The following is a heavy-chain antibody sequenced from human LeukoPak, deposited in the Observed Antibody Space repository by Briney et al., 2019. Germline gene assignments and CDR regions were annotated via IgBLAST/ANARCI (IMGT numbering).Heavy chain of an antibody. J-gene: IGHJ6*03. V-gene: IGHV1-69*13. Sequence: GASVKVSCKAYGGTFSSYAISWVRQAPGQRLEWMGGIIPIFGTANYAQKFQGRVTITADESTSTAYMELSSLRSEDTAVYYCAVFDCSSTSCSYYYYYNMDVWGKGTTVTVSS. D-gene: IGHD2-2*01. CDR2: IIPIFGTA. CDR3: AVFDCSSTSCSYYYYYNMDV. CDR1: GGTFSSYA.